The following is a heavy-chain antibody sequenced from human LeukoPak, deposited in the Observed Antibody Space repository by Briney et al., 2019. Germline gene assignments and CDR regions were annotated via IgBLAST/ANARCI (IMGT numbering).Heavy chain of an antibody. V-gene: IGHV5-51*01. Sequence: GESLKISCQGSGYSFTNYWIAWARQMPGKGLEWTGIIYPGDSDTRASPSFRGRVTMSADKPVSTAYLQLNNLKASDTAMYYCARARQSGSYAGFAHWGPGTLVTVSS. J-gene: IGHJ4*02. D-gene: IGHD3-16*01. CDR3: ARARQSGSYAGFAH. CDR1: GYSFTNYW. CDR2: IYPGDSDT.